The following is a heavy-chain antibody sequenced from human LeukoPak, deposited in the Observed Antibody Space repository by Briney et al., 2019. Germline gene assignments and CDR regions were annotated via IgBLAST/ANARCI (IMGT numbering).Heavy chain of an antibody. Sequence: GGSLRLSCAASGFTFSDYYMSWIRQAPGKGLEWVSYISSSGSTIYYADSVKGRFTISRDNAKNSLYLQMNSLRAEDTAVYYCAKGSWAAAGTANFDYWGQGTLVTVSS. CDR3: AKGSWAAAGTANFDY. D-gene: IGHD6-13*01. J-gene: IGHJ4*02. CDR2: ISSSGSTI. V-gene: IGHV3-11*01. CDR1: GFTFSDYY.